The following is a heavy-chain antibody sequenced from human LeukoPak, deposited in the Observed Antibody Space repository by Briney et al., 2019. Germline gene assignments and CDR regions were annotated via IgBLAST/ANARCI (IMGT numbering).Heavy chain of an antibody. J-gene: IGHJ4*02. CDR2: INHSGST. CDR3: ARGGGHYSNPYFDY. D-gene: IGHD4-11*01. CDR1: GGSISSYY. Sequence: PSETLSLTCTVSGGSISSYYWSWIRQPPGKGLEWIGEINHSGSTNYNPSLKSRVTISVDTSKNQFSLKLSSVTAADTAVYYCARGGGHYSNPYFDYWGQGTLVTVSS. V-gene: IGHV4-34*01.